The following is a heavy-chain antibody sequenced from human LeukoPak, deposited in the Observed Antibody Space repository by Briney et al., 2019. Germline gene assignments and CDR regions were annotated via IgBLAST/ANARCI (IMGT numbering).Heavy chain of an antibody. Sequence: GGSLRLSCAASGFTFSSYSMNWVRQAPGKGLEWVSSISSSSSYIYYADSVKGRFTISRDNAKNSLYLQMNSLRAEDTAVYYCARDSKAGYGDLFDYWGQGTLVTVSS. CDR3: ARDSKAGYGDLFDY. J-gene: IGHJ4*02. CDR1: GFTFSSYS. CDR2: ISSSSSYI. V-gene: IGHV3-21*01. D-gene: IGHD4-17*01.